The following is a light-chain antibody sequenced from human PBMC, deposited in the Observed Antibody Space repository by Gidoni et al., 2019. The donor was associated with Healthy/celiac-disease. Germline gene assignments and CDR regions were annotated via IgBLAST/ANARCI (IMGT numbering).Light chain of an antibody. J-gene: IGKJ1*01. V-gene: IGKV3-11*01. CDR1: QSVSSY. CDR3: QQRSNWPPRT. CDR2: DAS. Sequence: EIVLTPSPATLSLSPGERATLSCRASQSVSSYLAWYQQKPGQAPRLLIYDASNRAAGIAARFSGSGSGTDVTLTISSREPEDFAVYYCQQRSNWPPRTFGQXTKVEIK.